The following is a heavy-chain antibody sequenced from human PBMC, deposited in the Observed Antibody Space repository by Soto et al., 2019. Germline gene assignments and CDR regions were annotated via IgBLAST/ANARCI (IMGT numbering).Heavy chain of an antibody. V-gene: IGHV4-31*03. CDR2: IYYSGST. CDR3: ASVRLGELSLYLDY. CDR1: GRSISSGGYY. J-gene: IGHJ4*02. Sequence: SETLSVTCTVSGRSISSGGYYWSWIRQHPGKGLEWSGYIYYSGSTYYNPALKSRVTISVDTSKNQFSLKLSSVTAADTAVYYCASVRLGELSLYLDYWGQGTLVTVSS. D-gene: IGHD3-16*02.